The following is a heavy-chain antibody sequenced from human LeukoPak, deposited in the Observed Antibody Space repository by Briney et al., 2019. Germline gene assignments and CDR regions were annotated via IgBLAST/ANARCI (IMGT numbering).Heavy chain of an antibody. J-gene: IGHJ4*02. Sequence: SVQVSCKSSVGTFSSYPISWLRPAPARGVEWMGRINYFLGIANYAQKFKDRVTITPHKSTSTDYMELSMLRAENTAVYYCARGYDYVWGNNYDYWGQGTLVTVSS. CDR1: VGTFSSYP. CDR2: INYFLGIA. V-gene: IGHV1-69*17. CDR3: ARGYDYVWGNNYDY. D-gene: IGHD3-16*01.